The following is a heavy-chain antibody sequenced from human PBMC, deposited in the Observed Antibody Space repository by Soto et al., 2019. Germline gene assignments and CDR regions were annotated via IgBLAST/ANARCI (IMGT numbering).Heavy chain of an antibody. Sequence: GASVKVSCKASGYTFTSYGISWVRQAPGQGLEWMGWISAYNGNTNYAQKLQGRVTMTTDTSTSTAYMELRSLRSDDTAVYYCARLPGGAYSSSHEYYFDYWGQGTLVTVSS. J-gene: IGHJ4*02. V-gene: IGHV1-18*01. CDR3: ARLPGGAYSSSHEYYFDY. CDR2: ISAYNGNT. D-gene: IGHD6-13*01. CDR1: GYTFTSYG.